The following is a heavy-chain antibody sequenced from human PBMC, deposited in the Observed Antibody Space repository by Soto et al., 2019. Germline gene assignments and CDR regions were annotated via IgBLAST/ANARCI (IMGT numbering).Heavy chain of an antibody. Sequence: ASVKVSCKASGGTFSSYAISWVRQAPGQGLEWMGGIIPIFGTANYAQKFQGRVTITADESTSTAYMELSSLRSEDTAVYYCASTRSKYCSGGSCYDDYWGQGTLVTVSS. D-gene: IGHD2-15*01. V-gene: IGHV1-69*13. J-gene: IGHJ4*02. CDR2: IIPIFGTA. CDR1: GGTFSSYA. CDR3: ASTRSKYCSGGSCYDDY.